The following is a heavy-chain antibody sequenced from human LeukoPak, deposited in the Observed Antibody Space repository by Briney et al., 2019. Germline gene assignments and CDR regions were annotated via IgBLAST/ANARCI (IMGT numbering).Heavy chain of an antibody. Sequence: GGSLRLSCVVSGFTFSSFEMNWVRQAPGKGLEWVSYISSSGSDIYYTDSVKGRFTISRDNAKNSLFLQINSLRAEDTAVYYCAGDHASGSFYPDYWGQGTLVTVSS. CDR2: ISSSGSDI. J-gene: IGHJ4*02. V-gene: IGHV3-48*03. D-gene: IGHD3-10*01. CDR3: AGDHASGSFYPDY. CDR1: GFTFSSFE.